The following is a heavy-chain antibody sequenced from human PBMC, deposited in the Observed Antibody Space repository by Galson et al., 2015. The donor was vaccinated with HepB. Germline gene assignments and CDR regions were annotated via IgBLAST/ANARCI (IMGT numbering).Heavy chain of an antibody. D-gene: IGHD1-26*01. CDR3: ALHSGRHGETFDI. CDR2: ILPGDSDT. CDR1: GYNFTNYW. Sequence: QSGAEVTKPGESLKISCEGSGYNFTNYWIGWVRQMPGKGLERMGIILPGDSDTRYRPSFQGQVTISADKSISTAYLQWSSLKASDTAMYYCALHSGRHGETFDIWGQGTMVTVSS. V-gene: IGHV5-51*01. J-gene: IGHJ3*02.